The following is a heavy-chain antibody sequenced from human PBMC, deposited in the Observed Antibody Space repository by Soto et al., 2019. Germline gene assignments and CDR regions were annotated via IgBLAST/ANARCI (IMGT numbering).Heavy chain of an antibody. Sequence: GGSLRLSCAASVLTFSAYWMTWVRQAPGKGLEWVANIKQDGSEKYYVDSVKGRFTISRDNANNSLYLQMNTLRAEDTAIYYCARDSVVYSSGWYAYWGQGIPVTVSS. V-gene: IGHV3-7*01. J-gene: IGHJ4*02. CDR2: IKQDGSEK. D-gene: IGHD6-19*01. CDR1: VLTFSAYW. CDR3: ARDSVVYSSGWYAY.